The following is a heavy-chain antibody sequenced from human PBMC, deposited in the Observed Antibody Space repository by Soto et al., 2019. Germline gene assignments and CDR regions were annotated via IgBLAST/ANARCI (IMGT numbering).Heavy chain of an antibody. CDR1: GFTFSKYV. V-gene: IGHV3-23*01. CDR3: AKDKYTDSVRKVWFFDY. Sequence: EVQLLESGGGLVKPGGSLRLSCAASGFTFSKYVMSWVRLAPGKGLEWVSSISANGGITDYADSVKGRFTISRDNFQNILSLQMDSLTGDDTALYFCAKDKYTDSVRKVWFFDYWGRGTRVTVSS. CDR2: ISANGGIT. D-gene: IGHD2-15*01. J-gene: IGHJ2*01.